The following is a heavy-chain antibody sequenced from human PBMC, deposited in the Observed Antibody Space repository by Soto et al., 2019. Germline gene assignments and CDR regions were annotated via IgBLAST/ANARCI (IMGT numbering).Heavy chain of an antibody. CDR3: ASMYGDYVSY. CDR2: IYYSGSS. Sequence: QLQLQESGPGLVKPSETLSLTCTVSGGSISSSSYYWGWIRQPPGKGLEWIGSIYYSGSSYSNPSLKTRVTISVDTSKNQFSLKLSSVTAADTAVYYCASMYGDYVSYWGQGTLVTVSS. D-gene: IGHD4-17*01. CDR1: GGSISSSSYY. J-gene: IGHJ4*02. V-gene: IGHV4-39*01.